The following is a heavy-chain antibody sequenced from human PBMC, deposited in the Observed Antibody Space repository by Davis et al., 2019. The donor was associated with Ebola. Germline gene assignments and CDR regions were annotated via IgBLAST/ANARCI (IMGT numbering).Heavy chain of an antibody. J-gene: IGHJ4*02. CDR3: ARVGYYYDSSGDY. Sequence: PGGSLRLSCAASGFTFSSYSMNWVRQAPGKGLEWVSYISSSSSTIYYADSVKGRFTISRDNAKNSLYLQMNSLRAEDTAVYYCARVGYYYDSSGDYWGQGTLVTVSS. V-gene: IGHV3-48*04. CDR1: GFTFSSYS. D-gene: IGHD3-22*01. CDR2: ISSSSSTI.